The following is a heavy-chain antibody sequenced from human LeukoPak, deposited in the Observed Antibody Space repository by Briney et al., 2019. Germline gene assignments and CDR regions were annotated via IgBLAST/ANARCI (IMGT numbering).Heavy chain of an antibody. CDR2: ISPNSGGT. CDR1: GYTFTAYY. V-gene: IGHV1-2*02. J-gene: IGHJ2*01. Sequence: ASVKVSCKSSGYTFTAYYIHWVRQAPGQGLEWMGWISPNSGGTDYAQKFKGRVTMTRDTSISTTYVELSSLTSDDTAVYYCAIQPWGSGNNWYFDLWGRGTLVTVSS. CDR3: AIQPWGSGNNWYFDL. D-gene: IGHD7-27*01.